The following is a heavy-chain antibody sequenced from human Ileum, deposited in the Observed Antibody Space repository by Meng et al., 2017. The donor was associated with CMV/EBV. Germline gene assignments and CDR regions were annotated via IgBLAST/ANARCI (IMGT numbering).Heavy chain of an antibody. CDR3: ARAQYYDYVWGSYRYTDAFDI. CDR2: INSDGSST. Sequence: GESLKISCAASGFTFSSYWMHWVRQAPGKGLMWVSRINSDGSSTSYADSVKGRFTISRDNAKNTLYLQMNSLRAEDTAVYYCARAQYYDYVWGSYRYTDAFDIWGQGTMVTVSS. D-gene: IGHD3-16*02. V-gene: IGHV3-74*01. J-gene: IGHJ3*02. CDR1: GFTFSSYW.